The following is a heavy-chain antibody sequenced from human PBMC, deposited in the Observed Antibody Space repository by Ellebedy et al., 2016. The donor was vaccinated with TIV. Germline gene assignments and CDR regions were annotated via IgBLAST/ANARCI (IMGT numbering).Heavy chain of an antibody. CDR1: GGSISSSSYY. CDR2: IYYSGST. CDR3: ARLAVAGKVHLDY. D-gene: IGHD6-19*01. V-gene: IGHV4-39*07. Sequence: GSLRLSCTVPGGSISSSSYYWGWIRQPPGKGLEWIGSIYYSGSTYYNPSLKSRVTISVDTSKNQFSLKLSSVTAADTAVYYCARLAVAGKVHLDYWGQGTLVTVSS. J-gene: IGHJ4*02.